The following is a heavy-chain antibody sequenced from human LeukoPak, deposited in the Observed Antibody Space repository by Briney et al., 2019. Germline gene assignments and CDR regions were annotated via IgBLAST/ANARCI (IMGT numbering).Heavy chain of an antibody. CDR3: ARGQWFGESPPFDY. Sequence: SETLSLTCAVYGGSFSGYYWSWIRQPPGKGLEWIGEINHSGSTNYNPSLKSRVTISVDTSKNQFSLKLSSVTAAGTAVYYCARGQWFGESPPFDYWGQGTLVTVSS. D-gene: IGHD3-10*01. V-gene: IGHV4-34*01. J-gene: IGHJ4*02. CDR1: GGSFSGYY. CDR2: INHSGST.